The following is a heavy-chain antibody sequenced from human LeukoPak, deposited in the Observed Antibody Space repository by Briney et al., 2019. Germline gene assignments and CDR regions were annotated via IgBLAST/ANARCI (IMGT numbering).Heavy chain of an antibody. D-gene: IGHD2-21*01. V-gene: IGHV3-23*01. CDR3: SKDPPPAKVKTLFYY. CDR2: ISGSGGST. Sequence: GGTLRLSCAASGFTFSSYAMSWVRQAPGKGLEWVSAISGSGGSTYYADSVKGRFTISRDNSKNTLYLQMNSLRAEDTAVYYCSKDPPPAKVKTLFYYRGQGTLVTVSS. CDR1: GFTFSSYA. J-gene: IGHJ4*02.